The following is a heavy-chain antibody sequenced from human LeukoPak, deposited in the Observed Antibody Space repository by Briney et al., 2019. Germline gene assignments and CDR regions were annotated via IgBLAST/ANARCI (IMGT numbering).Heavy chain of an antibody. D-gene: IGHD5-12*01. J-gene: IGHJ4*02. CDR3: ARSGNSGYDFSSDY. V-gene: IGHV7-4-1*02. CDR2: INTITGNP. Sequence: GASVKVSCKASGYTFTNFAINWVRQAPGQGPEWMGWINTITGNPTYVQGFTGRFVFSLDTSVSTAYLQISSLKAEDTAVYYCARSGNSGYDFSSDYWGQGTLVTVSS. CDR1: GYTFTNFA.